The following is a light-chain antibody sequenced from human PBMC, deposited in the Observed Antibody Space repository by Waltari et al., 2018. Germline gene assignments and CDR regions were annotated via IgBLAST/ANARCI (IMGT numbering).Light chain of an antibody. V-gene: IGLV2-14*01. Sequence: QSALTQPASVSGSPGQSITISCTGTSSDVGGYNYVSWYQQHPGKAPKLVIFDVTKLPAGVSNRFSGSKSGNPASLTISGLQAEDEADYYCCSYTGSSTRVFGGGTKLTIL. J-gene: IGLJ3*02. CDR3: CSYTGSSTRV. CDR1: SSDVGGYNY. CDR2: DVT.